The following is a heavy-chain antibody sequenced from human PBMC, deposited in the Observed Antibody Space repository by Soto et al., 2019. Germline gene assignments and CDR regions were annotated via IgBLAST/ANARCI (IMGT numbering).Heavy chain of an antibody. V-gene: IGHV4-4*07. D-gene: IGHD4-17*01. Sequence: QVQLQESGPGLVKPSETLSLTCTVSGGSISSYYWSWIRQPAGKGLEWIGRIYTSGSTNYNPSLKSRVTMAVDTSKNQFSLKLSSVTAADTAVYYCARDSHTVTTRDAAFDIWGQGTMVTVSS. J-gene: IGHJ3*02. CDR1: GGSISSYY. CDR3: ARDSHTVTTRDAAFDI. CDR2: IYTSGST.